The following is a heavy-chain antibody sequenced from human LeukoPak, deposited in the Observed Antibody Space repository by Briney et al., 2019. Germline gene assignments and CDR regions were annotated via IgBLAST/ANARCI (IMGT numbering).Heavy chain of an antibody. CDR3: ARDRLNGYSFAFDY. D-gene: IGHD5-18*01. CDR2: IYYSGST. V-gene: IGHV4-59*01. Sequence: SETLSLTCTVSGGSISSYYWSWIRQPPGKGLEWIGYIYYSGSTNYNPSLKSRVAISLDTSKNQFSLKLRSVTAADTAVYYCARDRLNGYSFAFDYWGQGTLVTVSS. J-gene: IGHJ4*02. CDR1: GGSISSYY.